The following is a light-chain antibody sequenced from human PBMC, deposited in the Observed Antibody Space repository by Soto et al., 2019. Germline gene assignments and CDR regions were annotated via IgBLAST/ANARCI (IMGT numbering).Light chain of an antibody. J-gene: IGKJ1*01. CDR3: QQYGSSLWT. V-gene: IGKV3D-20*01. Sequence: EIVLTQSPATLSLSPWERSTLSFVASQSLINYLAWYQQKPGQAPRLLIYDASSRATGIPARFSGSGSVTDFTLTISRLEPEDFAVYYCQQYGSSLWTPAQGTKVDIK. CDR1: QSLINY. CDR2: DAS.